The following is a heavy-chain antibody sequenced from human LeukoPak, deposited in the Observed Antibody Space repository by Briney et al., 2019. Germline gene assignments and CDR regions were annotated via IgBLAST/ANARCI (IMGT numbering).Heavy chain of an antibody. V-gene: IGHV4-39*01. CDR3: ARHKDYYYSYMDV. J-gene: IGHJ6*03. Sequence: SETLSLTCSVSGDSISTSSYYWGWIRQPPGKGLEWIVTIYYSGSTYYNPSLTSRVTISVDTSKNQFSLKLSSVTAADTAVYYCARHKDYYYSYMDVWGKGTTVTISS. CDR1: GDSISTSSYY. CDR2: IYYSGST.